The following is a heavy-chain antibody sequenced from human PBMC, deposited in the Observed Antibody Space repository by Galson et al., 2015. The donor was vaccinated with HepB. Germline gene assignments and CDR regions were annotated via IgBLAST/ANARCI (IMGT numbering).Heavy chain of an antibody. CDR3: ARDGHLNGDPYWYFDL. J-gene: IGHJ2*01. Sequence: SLRLSCAASGFTFSSYGMHWVRQAPGKGLEWVAVIWYDGSNKYYADSVKGRFTISRDNSKNTLYLQMNSLRAEDTAVYYCARDGHLNGDPYWYFDLWGRGTLVTVSS. D-gene: IGHD4-17*01. CDR1: GFTFSSYG. V-gene: IGHV3-33*01. CDR2: IWYDGSNK.